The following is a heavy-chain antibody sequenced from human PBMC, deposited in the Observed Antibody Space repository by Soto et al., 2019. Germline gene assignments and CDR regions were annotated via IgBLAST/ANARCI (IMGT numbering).Heavy chain of an antibody. V-gene: IGHV3-23*01. D-gene: IGHD1-26*01. CDR1: GFTLSSYA. J-gene: IGHJ4*02. CDR3: ARDPPYRMYYFHY. CDR2: FRHIGGIT. Sequence: EVQLLESGGGLVQPGGSLRLSCAASGFTLSSYAMSWVRQAPGKGLEWVSTFRHIGGITSYGDSVKGRFTISRDNSKNTLYLQMNSLRAEDTAVYYCARDPPYRMYYFHYWGQGTLVTVSS.